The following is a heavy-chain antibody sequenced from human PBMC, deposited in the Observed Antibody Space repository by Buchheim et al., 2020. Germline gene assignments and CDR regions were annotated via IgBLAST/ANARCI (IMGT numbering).Heavy chain of an antibody. CDR1: GFSFSTYP. D-gene: IGHD5-12*01. CDR2: ISYDGSNK. J-gene: IGHJ4*02. Sequence: VQLLESGGGLVQPGGSLRLSCAASGFSFSTYPMAWARQAPGKGLEWVAVISYDGSNKYYADSVKGRFTISRDNSKNTLYLQMNSLRAEDTAVYYCARDWLRFAIEYYFDYWGQGTL. CDR3: ARDWLRFAIEYYFDY. V-gene: IGHV3-30-3*01.